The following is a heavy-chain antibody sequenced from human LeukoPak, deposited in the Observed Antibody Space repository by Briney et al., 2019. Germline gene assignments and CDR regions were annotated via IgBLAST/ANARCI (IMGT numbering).Heavy chain of an antibody. CDR3: ARGILVRGTTYYYYGMDV. CDR1: GASISNGDYF. Sequence: PSQTLSLTCSVSGASISNGDYFWSWLRQPPGKDRVWIGYNYYTRRTNYNPSLKSRITMSVDTSKNQFSLKRASVTAADTADYYCARGILVRGTTYYYYGMDVWGQGTTVTVSS. V-gene: IGHV4-30-4*01. CDR2: NYYTRRT. D-gene: IGHD3-10*01. J-gene: IGHJ6*02.